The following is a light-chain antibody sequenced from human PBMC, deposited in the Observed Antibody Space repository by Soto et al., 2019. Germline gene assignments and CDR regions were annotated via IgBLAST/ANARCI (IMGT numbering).Light chain of an antibody. CDR1: QSVSSNY. V-gene: IGKV3-20*01. J-gene: IGKJ4*01. CDR2: GAS. CDR3: QQYDSSPLT. Sequence: ETVLTQSPGTLSLSPGERATLSCRASQSVSSNYLAWYQQKPGQAPRLLIYGASSRATGIPDRFSGSGSGTDFTLTISRLEPEDFAVYYCQQYDSSPLTFGGGTKVEIK.